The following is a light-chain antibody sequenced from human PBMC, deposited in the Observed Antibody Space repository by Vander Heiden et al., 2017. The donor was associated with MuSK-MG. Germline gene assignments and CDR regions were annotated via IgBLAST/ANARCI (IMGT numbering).Light chain of an antibody. V-gene: IGLV1-40*01. CDR1: SSNIGTVYD. CDR3: QSYDSGLSASV. Sequence: QSVLTQPPSVSGAPGQRVTMSCTGSSSNIGTVYDVHWYQQRPGTAPKLLIYSDTNRPSGVPDRFSGSKSGTSASLAITGLQTEDEADYYCQSYDSGLSASVFGGGTKLTVL. J-gene: IGLJ2*01. CDR2: SDT.